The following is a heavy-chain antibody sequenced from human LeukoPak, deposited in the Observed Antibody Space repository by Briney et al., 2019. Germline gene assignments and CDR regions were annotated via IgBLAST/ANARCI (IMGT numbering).Heavy chain of an antibody. Sequence: GGSLRLSCTASGFTFGDYAMSWFRQAPGKGLEWVGFIRSKAYGGTTEYAASVKGRFTISRDDSKSIAYLQMNSPKTEDTAVYYCTRGNYYGSGSYLRWFDPWGQGTLVTVSS. V-gene: IGHV3-49*03. J-gene: IGHJ5*02. CDR2: IRSKAYGGTT. CDR3: TRGNYYGSGSYLRWFDP. D-gene: IGHD3-10*01. CDR1: GFTFGDYA.